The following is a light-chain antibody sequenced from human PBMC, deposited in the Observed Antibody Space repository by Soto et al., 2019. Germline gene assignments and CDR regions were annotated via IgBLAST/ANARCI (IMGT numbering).Light chain of an antibody. CDR1: QTISSW. CDR2: KAS. V-gene: IGKV1-5*03. J-gene: IGKJ1*01. CDR3: QHYNSYSEA. Sequence: DIQMTQSPSTLSGSVGDRVTITCRASQTISSWLAWYQQIPGKAPKLLIYKASTLKSGVPSRFSGSGPGTEFTLTISSLQPDDFATYYCQHYNSYSEAFGQGTKVDIK.